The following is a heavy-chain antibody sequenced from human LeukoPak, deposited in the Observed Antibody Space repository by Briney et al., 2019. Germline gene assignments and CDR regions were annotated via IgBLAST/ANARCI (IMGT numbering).Heavy chain of an antibody. D-gene: IGHD6-13*01. Sequence: ASVKVSCKASGNTFTSHGISWVRQAPGQGLEWMGWISAYNGNTNYAQKFQGRVTMTTDTSTSTAYMELRRLRSDDTAVYYCARDSGSSSWDYWGQGTLVTVSS. V-gene: IGHV1-18*01. CDR2: ISAYNGNT. CDR1: GNTFTSHG. J-gene: IGHJ4*02. CDR3: ARDSGSSSWDY.